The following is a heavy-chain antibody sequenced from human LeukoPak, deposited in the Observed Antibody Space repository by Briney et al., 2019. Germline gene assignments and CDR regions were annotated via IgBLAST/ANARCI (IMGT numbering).Heavy chain of an antibody. D-gene: IGHD6-13*01. Sequence: SETLSLTCTVSGGSISSYYWSWIRQPPGKGLEWIGYIYYSGSTNYNPSLKSRVTISVATSKYQFSLKLSSVTAADTAVYYCARGGYSSSWYHYYFDYWGQGTLVTVSS. CDR3: ARGGYSSSWYHYYFDY. CDR1: GGSISSYY. J-gene: IGHJ4*02. V-gene: IGHV4-59*01. CDR2: IYYSGST.